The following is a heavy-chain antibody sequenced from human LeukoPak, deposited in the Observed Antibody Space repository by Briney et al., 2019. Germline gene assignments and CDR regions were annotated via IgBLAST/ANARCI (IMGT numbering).Heavy chain of an antibody. D-gene: IGHD3-22*01. CDR3: GSLTVVARDH. Sequence: GGSLRLSCAASGFTFDDYAMHWVRQAPGKGLVYVAQINSDGSATAYADSVKGRFTISRDNAKNTLYLDMSSLRAEDTAVYYCGSLTVVARDHWGQGTLVTVSS. J-gene: IGHJ4*02. V-gene: IGHV3-74*01. CDR2: INSDGSAT. CDR1: GFTFDDYA.